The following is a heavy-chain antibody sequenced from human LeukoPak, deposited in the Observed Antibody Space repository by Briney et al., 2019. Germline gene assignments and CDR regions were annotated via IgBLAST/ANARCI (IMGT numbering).Heavy chain of an antibody. Sequence: SETLSLTCTVSGGSITSYYWSWIRQPPGKGLEWIGYIYYSGSTNYNPSLNSRVTISVDTSKNQFSLNLSSVSAADTAVYYCARQGSGGRAFDIWAQGQWSPSLQ. CDR1: GGSITSYY. J-gene: IGHJ3*02. CDR2: IYYSGST. V-gene: IGHV4-59*08. D-gene: IGHD2-15*01. CDR3: ARQGSGGRAFDI.